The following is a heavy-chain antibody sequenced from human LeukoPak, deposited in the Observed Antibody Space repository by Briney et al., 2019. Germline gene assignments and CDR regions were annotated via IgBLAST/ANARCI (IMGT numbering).Heavy chain of an antibody. V-gene: IGHV4-59*11. CDR1: GGSISSHY. J-gene: IGHJ4*02. D-gene: IGHD5-18*01. Sequence: PSETLSLTCTVSGGSISSHYWSWIRQPPGKGLEWIGYIYYSGSTNYNPSLKSRVTISVDTSKNQFSLKLSSVTAADTAVYYCARYRDTATVTYFDYWGQGTLVTVSS. CDR3: ARYRDTATVTYFDY. CDR2: IYYSGST.